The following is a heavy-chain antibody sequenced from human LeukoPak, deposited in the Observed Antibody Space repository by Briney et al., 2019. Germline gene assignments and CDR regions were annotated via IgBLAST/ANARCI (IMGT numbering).Heavy chain of an antibody. D-gene: IGHD2-2*01. J-gene: IGHJ4*02. V-gene: IGHV4-34*01. Sequence: SETLSLTCAVYGGSLNGYYWSWIRQPPGKGLEWIGEINHSGSTNYNPSLKSRVTISLDTSMKKFSLKLNSVTAADMAVYYCASTERCSTTCPLDYWGQGTLVTVSS. CDR1: GGSLNGYY. CDR3: ASTERCSTTCPLDY. CDR2: INHSGST.